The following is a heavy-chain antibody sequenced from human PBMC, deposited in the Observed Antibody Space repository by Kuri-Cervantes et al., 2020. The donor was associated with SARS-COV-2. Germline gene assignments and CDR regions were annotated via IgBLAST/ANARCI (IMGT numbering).Heavy chain of an antibody. J-gene: IGHJ3*02. D-gene: IGHD7-27*01. CDR2: IYYSGST. Sequence: SETLSLTCTVSGGSISSYYWSWIRQPPGKGLEWIGYIYYSGSTNYNPSLKSRVTISVDTPKNQFSLKLSSVTAADTAVYYCARDLTGGDDAFDIWGQGTMVTVSS. CDR3: ARDLTGGDDAFDI. V-gene: IGHV4-59*12. CDR1: GGSISSYY.